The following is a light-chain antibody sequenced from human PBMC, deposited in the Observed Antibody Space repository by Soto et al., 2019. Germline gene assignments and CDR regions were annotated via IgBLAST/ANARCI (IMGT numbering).Light chain of an antibody. Sequence: EIVLTQSPGTLSLSPGERATLSCRASRSVTSKYLAWYQLKPGQAPRILIYGASNRATGIPDRFSGSGSGTDFTLTISRLEPEDFGVYFCQQYGNSPPNTFGQGTKVEI. J-gene: IGKJ2*01. CDR1: RSVTSKY. V-gene: IGKV3-20*01. CDR3: QQYGNSPPNT. CDR2: GAS.